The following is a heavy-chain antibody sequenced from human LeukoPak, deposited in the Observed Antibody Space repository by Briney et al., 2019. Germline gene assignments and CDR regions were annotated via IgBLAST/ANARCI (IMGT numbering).Heavy chain of an antibody. J-gene: IGHJ4*02. D-gene: IGHD6-19*01. V-gene: IGHV4-39*01. CDR3: ARHTQYNTGWYGYYFDY. CDR2: IYYSGST. CDR1: GGSISSSSYY. Sequence: PSETLSLTCTVSGGSISSSSYYWGWIRQPPGKGLEWIGSIYYSGSTYYNPSLKSRVTMSVDTSKNQFSLKLSSVTAADTAQYYCARHTQYNTGWYGYYFDYWGQGTLVTVSS.